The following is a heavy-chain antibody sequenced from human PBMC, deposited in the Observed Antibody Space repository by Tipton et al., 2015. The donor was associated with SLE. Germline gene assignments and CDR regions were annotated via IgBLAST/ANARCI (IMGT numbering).Heavy chain of an antibody. CDR3: ATRRRVTIYWSGYSRDDYYGMDV. CDR2: ISYSGST. J-gene: IGHJ6*02. D-gene: IGHD3-3*01. CDR1: GGSISSHY. Sequence: TLSLTCTVSGGSISSHYWSWIRQPPGKGLEWIGEISYSGSTNYNASLKSRVSISVDTSKNQFSLKLSSVTAADTAVYYCATRRRVTIYWSGYSRDDYYGMDVWGQGTTVTVSS. V-gene: IGHV4-59*08.